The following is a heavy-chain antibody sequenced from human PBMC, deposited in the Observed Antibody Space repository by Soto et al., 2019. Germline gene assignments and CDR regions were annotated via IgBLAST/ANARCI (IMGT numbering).Heavy chain of an antibody. D-gene: IGHD3-10*01. CDR2: ISSNGGST. CDR3: VKEYYYGSGSYSGPFDY. Sequence: GGSLRLSCSASGFTFSSYAMHWVRQAPGKGLEYVSAISSNGGSTYYADSVKGRFTISRDNSKNTLYLQMSSLRAEDTAVYYCVKEYYYGSGSYSGPFDYWGQGTLVTVSS. V-gene: IGHV3-64D*08. CDR1: GFTFSSYA. J-gene: IGHJ4*02.